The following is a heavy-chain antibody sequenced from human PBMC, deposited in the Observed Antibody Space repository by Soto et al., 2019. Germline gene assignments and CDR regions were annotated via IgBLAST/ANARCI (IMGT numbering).Heavy chain of an antibody. CDR1: GFSFPIFA. CDR2: ISGSGGST. D-gene: IGHD6-19*01. J-gene: IGHJ4*02. CDR3: ARASTVAGGSSKSLPNNY. V-gene: IGHV3-23*01. Sequence: EVHLLESGGGLAQPGGSLRLSCAASGFSFPIFAMNWVRQAPGKGLEWVSNISGSGGSTYYADSVKGRFTISRDNADNTLYLQMNSLRVEDTAMYYCARASTVAGGSSKSLPNNYWGQGTLVTVSS.